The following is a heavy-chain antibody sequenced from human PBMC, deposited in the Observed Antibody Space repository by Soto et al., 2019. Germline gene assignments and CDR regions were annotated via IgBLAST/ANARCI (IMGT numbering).Heavy chain of an antibody. CDR2: MNPNSGNT. V-gene: IGHV1-8*01. D-gene: IGHD3-3*01. CDR1: GYTFTSYD. CDR3: ARAPSYDFWSGSGWFDP. Sequence: QVQLVQSGAEVKKPGASVKVSCKASGYTFTSYDINWVRQATVQGLEWMGWMNPNSGNTGYAQKFQGRVTMTRNTSISTAYMELSSLRSEDTAVYYCARAPSYDFWSGSGWFDPWGQGTLVTVSS. J-gene: IGHJ5*02.